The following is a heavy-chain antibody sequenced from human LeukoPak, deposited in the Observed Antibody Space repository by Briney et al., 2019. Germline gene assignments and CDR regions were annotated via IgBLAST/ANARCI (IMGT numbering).Heavy chain of an antibody. CDR3: ATESEYRTWFGETKGYNWFDP. V-gene: IGHV1-46*01. CDR2: INPSGGST. CDR1: GYTFTSYY. J-gene: IGHJ5*02. D-gene: IGHD3-10*01. Sequence: ASVKVSCKASGYTFTSYYMHWVRQAPGQGLEWMGIINPSGGSTSYAQKFQGRVTMTRDTSTSTVYMELSSLRSEDTAVYYCATESEYRTWFGETKGYNWFDPWGQGTLVTVSS.